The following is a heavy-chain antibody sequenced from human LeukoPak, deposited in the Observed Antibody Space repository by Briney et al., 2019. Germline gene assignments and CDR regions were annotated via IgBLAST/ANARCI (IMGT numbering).Heavy chain of an antibody. J-gene: IGHJ4*02. CDR3: AKDALRGYSYHYFDY. Sequence: GGSLRLSCAASGFTFSSYGMLWVRQAPGKGLEGVAVISYDGSKRYYADSVKGRFTISRDNSKNTLYLQMNSLRAEDTAVYYCAKDALRGYSYHYFDYWGQGTLVTVSS. CDR1: GFTFSSYG. V-gene: IGHV3-30*18. CDR2: ISYDGSKR. D-gene: IGHD5-18*01.